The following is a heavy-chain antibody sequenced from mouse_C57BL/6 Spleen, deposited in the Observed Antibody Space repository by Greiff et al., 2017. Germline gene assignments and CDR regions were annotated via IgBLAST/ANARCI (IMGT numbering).Heavy chain of an antibody. CDR2: IDPSDRYT. CDR1: GYTFTSYW. J-gene: IGHJ1*03. V-gene: IGHV1-69*01. CDR3: ARRPITTVVDWYFDV. D-gene: IGHD1-1*01. Sequence: QVQLQQPGAELVMPGASVKLSCKASGYTFTSYWMHWVKQRPGQSLEWIGEIDPSDRYTNYNQKFKGKSTLTVDKSSSTAYMQLSSLTSEDSAVYYCARRPITTVVDWYFDVWGTGTTVTVSS.